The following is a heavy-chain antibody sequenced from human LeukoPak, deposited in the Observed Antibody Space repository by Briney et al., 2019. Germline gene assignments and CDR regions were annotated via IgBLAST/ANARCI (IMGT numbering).Heavy chain of an antibody. CDR1: GFTFSSYS. D-gene: IGHD3-22*01. CDR2: ISSSSSYI. V-gene: IGHV3-21*01. CDR3: ARDHAGGSGYRYYFDY. Sequence: GGSLRLSCAASGFTFSSYSMNWVRQAPGKGLEWVSSISSSSSYIYYADSVKGRFTISRDNAKNSLYLQMNSLRAEDTAVYYCARDHAGGSGYRYYFDYWGQGTLVTVSS. J-gene: IGHJ4*02.